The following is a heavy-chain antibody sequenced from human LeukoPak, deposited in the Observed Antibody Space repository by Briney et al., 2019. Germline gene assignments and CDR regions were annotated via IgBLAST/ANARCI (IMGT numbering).Heavy chain of an antibody. CDR1: GFTFSGYG. V-gene: IGHV3-33*01. Sequence: GRSLRLSCAASGFTFSGYGMHWVRQAPGKGLEWVAVIWYDGSNKYYADSVKGRFTISRDNSKNTLYLQMNSLRAEDTAVYYCARAEWFGEPLPYDYWGQGNLVTVSS. J-gene: IGHJ4*02. CDR3: ARAEWFGEPLPYDY. CDR2: IWYDGSNK. D-gene: IGHD3-10*01.